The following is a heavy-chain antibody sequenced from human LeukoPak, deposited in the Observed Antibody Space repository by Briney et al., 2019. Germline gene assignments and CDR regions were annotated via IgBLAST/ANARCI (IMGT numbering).Heavy chain of an antibody. V-gene: IGHV4-59*01. D-gene: IGHD3-3*01. CDR2: IYCSGST. CDR3: ARTGYYDFWSGYYNFDY. J-gene: IGHJ4*02. Sequence: SETLSLTCTVSGGSISSYYWSWIRQPPGKGLEWIGYIYCSGSTNYNPSLKSRVTISVDTSKNQFSLKLSSVTAADTAVYYCARTGYYDFWSGYYNFDYWGQGTLVTVSS. CDR1: GGSISSYY.